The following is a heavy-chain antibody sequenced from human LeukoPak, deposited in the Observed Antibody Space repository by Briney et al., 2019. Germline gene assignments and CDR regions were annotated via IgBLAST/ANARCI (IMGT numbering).Heavy chain of an antibody. D-gene: IGHD1-26*01. V-gene: IGHV4-59*01. CDR3: ARDSGSYSFQS. J-gene: IGHJ4*02. CDR1: GGSISSNY. CDR2: RYDTGGT. Sequence: SETLSLTCTVSGGSISSNYWSWIRQPPGKGLEWIGCRYDTGGTNYNPSLQSRVTISVDTSRNQFSLKLTSVTAADTAVYYCARDSGSYSFQSWGQGTLVTVFS.